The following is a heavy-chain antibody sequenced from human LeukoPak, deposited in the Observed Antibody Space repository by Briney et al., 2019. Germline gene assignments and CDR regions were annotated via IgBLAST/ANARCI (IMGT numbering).Heavy chain of an antibody. J-gene: IGHJ3*02. V-gene: IGHV3-20*04. Sequence: GGSLRLSCAASGFTFDDYGMSWVRQAPGKGPEWVSGINWNGGSTGYADSVKGRFTISRDNAKNSLYLQMNSLRAEDTALYYCARRGAYSGYDRGAFDIWGQGTMVTVSS. CDR2: INWNGGST. D-gene: IGHD5-12*01. CDR3: ARRGAYSGYDRGAFDI. CDR1: GFTFDDYG.